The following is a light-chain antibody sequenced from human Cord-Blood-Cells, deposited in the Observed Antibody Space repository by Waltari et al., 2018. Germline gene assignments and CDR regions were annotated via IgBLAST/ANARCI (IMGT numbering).Light chain of an antibody. CDR1: QSISSY. Sequence: DIQMTQSPSSLSASVGDRVPITCRASQSISSYLNWYQQKPGKAPKLLIYAASSLQSGVPSRFSGSGSGTDCTLTISSLQPEDFATYYCQQSYSTPWTFGQGTKVEIK. J-gene: IGKJ1*01. CDR3: QQSYSTPWT. CDR2: AAS. V-gene: IGKV1-39*01.